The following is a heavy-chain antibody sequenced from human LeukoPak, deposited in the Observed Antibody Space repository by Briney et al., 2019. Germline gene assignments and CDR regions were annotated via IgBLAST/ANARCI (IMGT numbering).Heavy chain of an antibody. J-gene: IGHJ4*02. CDR3: AKESITHSSGWTNFDY. D-gene: IGHD6-19*01. CDR2: ISGSGGST. V-gene: IGHV3-23*01. CDR1: GFTFSTYS. Sequence: TGGSLRLSCAASGFTFSTYSMSWVRQAPGKGLEWVSAISGSGGSTYYADSVKGRFTISRDNSKNTLYLQMNSLRAEDTAVYYCAKESITHSSGWTNFDYWGQGTLVTVSS.